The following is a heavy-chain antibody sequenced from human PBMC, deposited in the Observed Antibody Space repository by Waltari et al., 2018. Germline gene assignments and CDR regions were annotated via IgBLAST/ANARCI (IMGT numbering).Heavy chain of an antibody. CDR1: GYPFTNYG. D-gene: IGHD3-9*01. CDR2: VSAYNGDT. CDR3: ARDRNSWLKTDY. Sequence: QVQLVQSGAAVKKPVASVRVSCKASGYPFTNYGISWVRQAPGQGLEWVGWVSAYNGDTKYAQKLQDRVTMTTDTSTSTAYMEVRSLRSDDTAVYYCARDRNSWLKTDYWGQGTLVTVSS. V-gene: IGHV1-18*01. J-gene: IGHJ4*02.